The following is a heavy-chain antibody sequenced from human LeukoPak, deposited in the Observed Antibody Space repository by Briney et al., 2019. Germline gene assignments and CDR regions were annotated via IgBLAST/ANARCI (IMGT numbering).Heavy chain of an antibody. Sequence: LGESLQISCKGFGYRFTNYWIGWVRQISGKGLEWSGIVYPPCADTRYSPSFQGQVTISADKSISTAYLQWSSLKASDTAMYYCVRRGNTVTTDLLADAFDVWAQGTMVTVSS. J-gene: IGHJ3*01. CDR3: VRRGNTVTTDLLADAFDV. CDR1: GYRFTNYW. V-gene: IGHV5-51*01. CDR2: VYPPCADT. D-gene: IGHD4-17*01.